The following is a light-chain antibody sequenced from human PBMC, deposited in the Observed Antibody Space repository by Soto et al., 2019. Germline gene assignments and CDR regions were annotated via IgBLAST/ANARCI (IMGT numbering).Light chain of an antibody. CDR2: DVS. V-gene: IGLV2-14*03. J-gene: IGLJ2*01. CDR3: SSYTSSSTLV. CDR1: SSDVGGYNY. Sequence: QSVLTQPASVSGSPGQSIIISCTGTSSDVGGYNYVSWYQQHPGKVPKLMIYDVSNRPSGVSNRFSGSKSGNTASLTISGLQAEDEADYDCSSYTSSSTLVFVGGTKLTVL.